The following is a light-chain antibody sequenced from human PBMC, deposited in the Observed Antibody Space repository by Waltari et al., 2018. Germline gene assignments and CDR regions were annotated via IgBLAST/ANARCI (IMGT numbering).Light chain of an antibody. CDR1: SNDVGAYNS. V-gene: IGLV2-14*01. J-gene: IGLJ2*01. CDR3: SSQSSNDVVL. Sequence: QSALTQPASVSGSPGQSVTIFCAGTSNDVGAYNSFSWYQEHPGQAPRVIIYDVSDRPSGVSDRFSGSKSGNTASLTISGLQAEDEADYYCSSQSSNDVVLFGGGTKLTVL. CDR2: DVS.